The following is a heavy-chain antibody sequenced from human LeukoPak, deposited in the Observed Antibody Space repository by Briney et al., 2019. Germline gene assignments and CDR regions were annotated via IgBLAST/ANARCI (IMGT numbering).Heavy chain of an antibody. V-gene: IGHV3-11*01. J-gene: IGHJ4*02. D-gene: IGHD1-26*01. CDR3: ATTSPWDY. CDR2: ISGSGSTI. CDR1: GFFFNNYA. Sequence: GGSLRLSCAASGFFFNNYAMNWIRQAPGKGLEWVSYISGSGSTIYYTDSVKDRFTISRDNAQNSLYLQINSLTAEDTAVYYCATTSPWDYWGQGTLVTVSS.